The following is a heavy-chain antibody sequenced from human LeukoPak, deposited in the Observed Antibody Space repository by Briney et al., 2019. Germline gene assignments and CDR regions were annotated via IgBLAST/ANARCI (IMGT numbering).Heavy chain of an antibody. V-gene: IGHV4-39*07. CDR3: ARDQYYYDSSGYYGFDY. Sequence: SETLSLTCTVSGGSISSSSYYWGWIRQPPGKGLEWIGCIYKSGDTYYSPSLKSRVTISVDTSKNQFSLNLSSVTAADTAVYYCARDQYYYDSSGYYGFDYWGQGTLVTVSS. D-gene: IGHD3-22*01. CDR1: GGSISSSSYY. J-gene: IGHJ4*02. CDR2: IYKSGDT.